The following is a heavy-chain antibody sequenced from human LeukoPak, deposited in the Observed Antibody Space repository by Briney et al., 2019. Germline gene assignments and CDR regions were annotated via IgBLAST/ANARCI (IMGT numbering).Heavy chain of an antibody. V-gene: IGHV4-59*01. Sequence: SETLSLTCTVSGGSISTYYWNWIRQPPGKGLEWIGYVYYSGTTNYKYKSSLKSRVTISVDTSKNQFSLRLSSVTAADTAVYYCARSDRDLWYFDLWGRGTLVTVSS. CDR2: VYYSGTT. CDR3: ARSDRDLWYFDL. CDR1: GGSISTYY. J-gene: IGHJ2*01.